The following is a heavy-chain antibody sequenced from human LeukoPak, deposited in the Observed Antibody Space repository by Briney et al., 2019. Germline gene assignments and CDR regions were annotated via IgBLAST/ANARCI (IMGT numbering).Heavy chain of an antibody. J-gene: IGHJ4*02. V-gene: IGHV4-4*07. Sequence: KPSETLSLTCTVSGDSISGYYWTWIRQPAGKGLELIGRIYTSGSTNYNPSLKSRVTMSVDTSKNQFSLKMSSLTAADTAMYYCARARGGSGSYGHFDSWGQGTLVTVSS. CDR3: ARARGGSGSYGHFDS. D-gene: IGHD1-26*01. CDR2: IYTSGST. CDR1: GDSISGYY.